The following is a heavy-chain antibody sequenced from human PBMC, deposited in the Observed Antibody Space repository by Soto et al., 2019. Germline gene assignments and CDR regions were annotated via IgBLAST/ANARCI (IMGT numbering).Heavy chain of an antibody. J-gene: IGHJ4*02. CDR1: GYTFTSYG. D-gene: IGHD6-13*01. CDR3: ARALAYSSSWFEEVGFDY. CDR2: ISAYNGNT. V-gene: IGHV1-18*01. Sequence: QVQLVQSGAEVKKPGASVKVSCKASGYTFTSYGISWVRQAPGQGLEWMGWISAYNGNTNYAQKLQGRVTMTTDTATSTAYMELRSLRSDDTAVYYCARALAYSSSWFEEVGFDYWGQGTLVTVSS.